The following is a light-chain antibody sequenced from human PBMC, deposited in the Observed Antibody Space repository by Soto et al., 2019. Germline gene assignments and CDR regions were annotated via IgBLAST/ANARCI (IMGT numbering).Light chain of an antibody. V-gene: IGKV3-15*01. J-gene: IGKJ2*01. Sequence: EIVMTQSPATLSVSPGERATLSCRASQSVSSNLAWYQQKPGQAPRLLIYGASTRATGIPARFSGSGSGTDFPLPTSTLRSKVFAFFSCQQYKNWPPYTLGQGTRLEIK. CDR2: GAS. CDR1: QSVSSN. CDR3: QQYKNWPPYT.